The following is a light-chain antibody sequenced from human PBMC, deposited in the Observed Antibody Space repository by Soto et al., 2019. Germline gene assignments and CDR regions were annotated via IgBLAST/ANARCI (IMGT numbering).Light chain of an antibody. V-gene: IGKV3-20*01. CDR3: QQYGSSPRT. Sequence: EIVLTQSPGTLSLSPGERATLSCRASQSVGANLAWYQQKPGQAPRLLIHGASSRATGIPDRFSGSGSGTDFTLTISRLEPEDFAVYYCQQYGSSPRTFGQGTKVDIK. CDR2: GAS. J-gene: IGKJ1*01. CDR1: QSVGAN.